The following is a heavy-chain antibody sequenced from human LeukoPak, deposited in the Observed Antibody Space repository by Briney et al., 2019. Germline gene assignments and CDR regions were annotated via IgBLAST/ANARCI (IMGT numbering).Heavy chain of an antibody. Sequence: PSETLSLTCTVSGGSISSSTYYWGWIRQPPGKGLEWIGNIYYSGSTYSNPSLKSRVTESVDTSKNQFSVKLSSVTAADTAVYYCARGGDTSGHYYFEYFQHWGQGTLVTVSS. D-gene: IGHD3-22*01. V-gene: IGHV4-39*07. J-gene: IGHJ1*01. CDR1: GGSISSSTYY. CDR3: ARGGDTSGHYYFEYFQH. CDR2: IYYSGST.